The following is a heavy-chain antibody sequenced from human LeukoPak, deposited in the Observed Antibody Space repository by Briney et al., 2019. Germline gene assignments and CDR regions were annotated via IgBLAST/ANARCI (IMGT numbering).Heavy chain of an antibody. J-gene: IGHJ4*02. CDR2: INNSGST. V-gene: IGHV4-34*01. Sequence: SETLSLTCAVYGGSFSGYYWSWIRQPPGKGLEWIGEINNSGSTNHNPSLTSRVTISADATKKQFSLKLSSVTAADTAVYYCARGAGYCTSTTCPSLDYWGQGTLVTVSS. CDR1: GGSFSGYY. D-gene: IGHD2-2*01. CDR3: ARGAGYCTSTTCPSLDY.